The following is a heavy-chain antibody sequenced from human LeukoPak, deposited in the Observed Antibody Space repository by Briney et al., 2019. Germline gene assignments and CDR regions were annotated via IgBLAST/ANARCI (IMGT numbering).Heavy chain of an antibody. Sequence: PGRSLRLSCAASGFTFSSYGMHWVRQAPGKGLEWVAVISYDGSNKYYADSVKGRFTISRDNSKNTLYLQMNSLRDEDTAVYYCWYYYDSSGYYYVDYWGQGTLVTVSS. V-gene: IGHV3-30*03. CDR3: WYYYDSSGYYYVDY. CDR2: ISYDGSNK. CDR1: GFTFSSYG. J-gene: IGHJ4*02. D-gene: IGHD3-22*01.